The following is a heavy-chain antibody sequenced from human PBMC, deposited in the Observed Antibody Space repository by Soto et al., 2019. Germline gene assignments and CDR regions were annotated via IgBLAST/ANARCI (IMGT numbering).Heavy chain of an antibody. J-gene: IGHJ6*02. D-gene: IGHD3-9*01. V-gene: IGHV3-23*01. CDR3: AISFPSGYCCIISCSGYAAFDT. CDR2: ISGSGGST. Sequence: PGGSLRLSCAASGFTFSSYAMSWVRQAPGKGLEWVSAISGSGGSTYYADSVKGRFTISRDNAKNSLYLQMNSLRAEDTAVYYCAISFPSGYCCIISCSGYAAFDTRGQRNTVTVSS. CDR1: GFTFSSYA.